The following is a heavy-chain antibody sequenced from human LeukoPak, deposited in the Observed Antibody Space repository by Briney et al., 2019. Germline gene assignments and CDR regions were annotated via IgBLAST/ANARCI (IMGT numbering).Heavy chain of an antibody. D-gene: IGHD3-10*02. J-gene: IGHJ6*03. V-gene: IGHV1-2*02. CDR2: INPNSGGT. CDR1: GYTFTGYY. Sequence: GASVKVSCKASGYTFTGYYMHWVRQAPGQGLEWMGWINPNSGGTNYAQKFQGRVTMTRDTSISTAYMELSRLRSDDTAVYYCARGASVRGVIKGYYYMDVWGKGTTVTISS. CDR3: ARGASVRGVIKGYYYMDV.